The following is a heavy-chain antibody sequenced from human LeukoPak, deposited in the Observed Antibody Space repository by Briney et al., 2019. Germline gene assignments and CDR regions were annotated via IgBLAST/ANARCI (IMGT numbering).Heavy chain of an antibody. CDR1: GFIFSSYG. CDR3: AKDLEGYCSSTSCYPGY. V-gene: IGHV3-30*02. Sequence: PGGSLRLSCAASGFIFSSYGMHWVRQAPGKGLEWVAFIRYDGSNKYYADSVKDRFTISRDNSKSTLFLQMNSLRAEDTAVYYCAKDLEGYCSSTSCYPGYWGQGTLVTVSS. J-gene: IGHJ4*02. CDR2: IRYDGSNK. D-gene: IGHD2-2*01.